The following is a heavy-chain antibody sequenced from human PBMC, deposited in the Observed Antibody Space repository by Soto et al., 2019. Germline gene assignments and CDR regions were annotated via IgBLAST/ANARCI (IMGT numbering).Heavy chain of an antibody. CDR2: IWYDGSNK. CDR3: ARVVDYTPAMDPLPIGY. Sequence: GGSLRLSCAASGFTFSSYGMHWVRQAPGKGLEWVAVIWYDGSNKYYPDSVKGRFTISRDKSKNTPYLQMNSLRAEDTAVYYGARVVDYTPAMDPLPIGYWGQGTLVTVSS. V-gene: IGHV3-33*01. D-gene: IGHD2-2*02. CDR1: GFTFSSYG. J-gene: IGHJ4*02.